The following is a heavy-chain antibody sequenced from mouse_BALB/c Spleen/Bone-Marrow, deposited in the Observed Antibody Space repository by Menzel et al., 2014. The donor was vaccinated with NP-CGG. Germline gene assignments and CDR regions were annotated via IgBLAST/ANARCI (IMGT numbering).Heavy chain of an antibody. Sequence: LQQPGSELVRPGASAKLSCKASGYTFTSYWMHWVKQRPGQGLEWIGNIYPGSGSTNYDEKFKSKATLTVDTSSSTAYMQLSSLTSEDSAVYYCTKGLPSAYWGQGTLVTVSA. J-gene: IGHJ3*01. D-gene: IGHD2-4*01. CDR3: TKGLPSAY. V-gene: IGHV1S22*01. CDR2: IYPGSGST. CDR1: GYTFTSYW.